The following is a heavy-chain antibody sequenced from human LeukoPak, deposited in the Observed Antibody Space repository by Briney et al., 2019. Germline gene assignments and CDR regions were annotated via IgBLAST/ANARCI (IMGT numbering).Heavy chain of an antibody. CDR3: ARVTGYVIEDNFDY. V-gene: IGHV4-39*07. CDR1: HGSISSSSYN. D-gene: IGHD2-15*01. J-gene: IGHJ4*02. Sequence: PSETLSLTCTVSHGSISSSSYNWGWIRQSPGKGLEYIGSIHYRGSTNYNPSLKSRLTMLVDTSKNQFSLKLSSVTAADTAVYYCARVTGYVIEDNFDYWGQGTLVTVSS. CDR2: IHYRGST.